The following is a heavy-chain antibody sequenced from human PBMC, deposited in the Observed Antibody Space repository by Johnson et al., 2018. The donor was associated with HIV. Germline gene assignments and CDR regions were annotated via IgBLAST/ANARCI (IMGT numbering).Heavy chain of an antibody. Sequence: MQLVESGGGVVRPGGSLRLSCAASGSTFDDYGMSWVRQAPGKGLEWVSAISGSGGSTYYADSVKGRFTISRDNSKNTLYLQMNSLRAEDTAVYYCARACRDGYTCDVYDIWGQGTMVTVSS. V-gene: IGHV3-23*04. CDR2: ISGSGGST. CDR1: GSTFDDYG. CDR3: ARACRDGYTCDVYDI. J-gene: IGHJ3*02. D-gene: IGHD5-24*01.